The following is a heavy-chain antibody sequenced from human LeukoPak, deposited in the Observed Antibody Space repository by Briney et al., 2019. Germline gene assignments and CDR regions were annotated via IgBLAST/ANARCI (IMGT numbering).Heavy chain of an antibody. V-gene: IGHV3-48*02. D-gene: IGHD2/OR15-2a*01. CDR2: ISISGGTI. Sequence: GGSLRLSCAASGFTFSSNNMNWVRQAPGKGLEWVSYISISGGTIDYADSVKGQFTISRDNAKNSLYLQMNSLRDEDTAVYYCARGNRGDYWGQGTLVTVSS. J-gene: IGHJ4*02. CDR3: ARGNRGDY. CDR1: GFTFSSNN.